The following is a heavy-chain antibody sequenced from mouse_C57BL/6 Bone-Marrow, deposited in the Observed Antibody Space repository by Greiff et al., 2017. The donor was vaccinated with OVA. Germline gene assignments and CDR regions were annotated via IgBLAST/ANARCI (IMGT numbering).Heavy chain of an antibody. D-gene: IGHD1-1*01. J-gene: IGHJ4*01. CDR3: ARVRVFITTVVDAMDY. CDR2: IYPRSGNT. V-gene: IGHV1-81*01. Sequence: VQLVESGAELARPGASVKLSCKASGYTFTSYGISWVKQRTGQGLEWIGEIYPRSGNTYYNEKFKGKATLTADKSSSTAYMELRSLTSEDSAVYFCARVRVFITTVVDAMDYWGQGTSVTVSS. CDR1: GYTFTSYG.